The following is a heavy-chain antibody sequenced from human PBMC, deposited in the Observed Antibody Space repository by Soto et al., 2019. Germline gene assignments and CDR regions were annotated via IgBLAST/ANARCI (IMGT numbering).Heavy chain of an antibody. V-gene: IGHV3-30*18. CDR3: AKVVVPGTHYFDF. CDR1: GFTFSSYG. J-gene: IGHJ4*02. Sequence: QVQLVESGGGVVQPGRSLRLSCAASGFTFSSYGMHWVRQAPGRGLEWVAVISYDGTKEYYADSVKGRFTISRDNSKNTLFLQMNSLRAEDTAVYYCAKVVVPGTHYFDFWGQGTLVTVSS. CDR2: ISYDGTKE. D-gene: IGHD2-2*01.